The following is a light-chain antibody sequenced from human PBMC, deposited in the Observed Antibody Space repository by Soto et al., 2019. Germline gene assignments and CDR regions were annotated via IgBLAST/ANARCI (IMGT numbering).Light chain of an antibody. V-gene: IGKV3-11*01. CDR3: QQRSNWPPP. CDR2: DAS. J-gene: IGKJ2*01. CDR1: QSVSSY. Sequence: EIVLTQSPATLSLSPGERATLSCRASQSVSSYLAWYQQKPGQAPRLLIYDASNRATGIPARFSGSGSGTDFTLTISSLEPEDCAVYYCQQRSNWPPPFGHVTKL.